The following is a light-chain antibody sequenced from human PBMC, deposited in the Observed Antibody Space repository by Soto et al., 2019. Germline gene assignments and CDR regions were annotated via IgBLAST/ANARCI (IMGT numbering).Light chain of an antibody. V-gene: IGKV1-5*01. J-gene: IGKJ1*01. CDR2: DVS. CDR1: QSISGW. CDR3: QQYNSYPWT. Sequence: DIQMTQSPSTLSASVGDRVTITCRASQSISGWLAWYQQKPGKAPKLLIYDVSSLESGVPSRFSGSGSGTESTLAISSLQPDDFATYYCQQYNSYPWTFGQGTKVEIK.